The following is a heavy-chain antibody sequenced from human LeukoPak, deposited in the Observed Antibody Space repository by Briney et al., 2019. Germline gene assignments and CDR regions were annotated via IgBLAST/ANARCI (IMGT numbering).Heavy chain of an antibody. Sequence: SETLSLTCTVSGGSLSSYYWSWIRQPPGKGLEWIGYIYYRGRTKYNPSLQSRVTISVDTSMNQFSLRLSSVTAADTAVYYCARQSDDLGYFQHWGQGTLVTVSS. CDR1: GGSLSSYY. D-gene: IGHD3-16*01. V-gene: IGHV4-59*08. CDR2: IYYRGRT. CDR3: ARQSDDLGYFQH. J-gene: IGHJ1*01.